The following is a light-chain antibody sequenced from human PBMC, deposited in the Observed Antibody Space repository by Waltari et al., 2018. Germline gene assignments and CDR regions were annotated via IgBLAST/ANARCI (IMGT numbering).Light chain of an antibody. CDR1: SSDVATYNI. CDR3: CSYAGGTTSVL. V-gene: IGLV2-23*01. CDR2: EGS. Sequence: QSALTQPASVSGSPGQSITISCTGTSSDVATYNIVSCYQYPSGKGRKVMIYEGSKRPSGVSNRFSGSESGNTASLTISGLQAEDEADYYCCSYAGGTTSVLFGGGTKLTVL. J-gene: IGLJ2*01.